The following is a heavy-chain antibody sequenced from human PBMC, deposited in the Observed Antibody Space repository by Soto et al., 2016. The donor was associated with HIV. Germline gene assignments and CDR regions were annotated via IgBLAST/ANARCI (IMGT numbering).Heavy chain of an antibody. D-gene: IGHD2-15*01. V-gene: IGHV3-23*01. CDR1: GFTFSSYA. J-gene: IGHJ4*02. Sequence: EVQLLESGGGLVQPGGPVRLSCAASGFTFSSYAMNWVRQAPGQGLEWVSAISASGGSTYYADSVKGRFTISRDNFKNTLYLQMNSLRAEDTAVYYCVKWGYCRAGTCSKASPFDYWGRGTLVTVSS. CDR2: ISASGGST. CDR3: VKWGYCRAGTCSKASPFDY.